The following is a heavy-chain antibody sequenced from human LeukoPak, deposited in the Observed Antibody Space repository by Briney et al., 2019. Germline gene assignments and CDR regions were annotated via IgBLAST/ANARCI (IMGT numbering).Heavy chain of an antibody. CDR2: ISGSGGST. CDR3: AKEYSYGYEPRIDY. J-gene: IGHJ4*02. Sequence: PGGSLRLSCAVSGFTFSSYAMSWVRQAPGKGLEWVSAISGSGGSTYYADSVKGRFTISRDNSKNTLYLQMNSLRAEDTAVYYCAKEYSYGYEPRIDYWGQGTLVTVSS. CDR1: GFTFSSYA. D-gene: IGHD5-18*01. V-gene: IGHV3-23*01.